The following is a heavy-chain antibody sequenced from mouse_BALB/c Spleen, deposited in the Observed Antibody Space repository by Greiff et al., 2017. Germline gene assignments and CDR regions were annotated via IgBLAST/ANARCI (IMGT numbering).Heavy chain of an antibody. D-gene: IGHD3-1*01. CDR1: GFTFSDYG. V-gene: IGHV5-15*02. CDR3: ARADLGYYAMDY. J-gene: IGHJ4*01. Sequence: EVQLVESGGDLVKPGGSRKLSCAASGFTFSDYGMAWVRQAPGKGPEWVAFISNLAYSIYYADTVTGRFTISRENAKNTLYLEMSSLRSEDTAMYYCARADLGYYAMDYWGQGTSVTVSS. CDR2: ISNLAYSI.